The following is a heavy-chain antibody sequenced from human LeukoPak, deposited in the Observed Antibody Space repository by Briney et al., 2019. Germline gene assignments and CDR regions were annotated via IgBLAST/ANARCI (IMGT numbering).Heavy chain of an antibody. V-gene: IGHV4-31*03. J-gene: IGHJ2*01. CDR2: INDSGST. CDR1: GGSISSGGYY. Sequence: SETLSLTCTVSGGSISSGGYYWSWIRQHPGKGLEWIGYINDSGSTYYNPSLKSRVTLSVDTSKNQFSLNLSSVTAADTAVYYCARDRASGIVVGTRYFDLWGRGTLATVSS. CDR3: ARDRASGIVVGTRYFDL. D-gene: IGHD3-22*01.